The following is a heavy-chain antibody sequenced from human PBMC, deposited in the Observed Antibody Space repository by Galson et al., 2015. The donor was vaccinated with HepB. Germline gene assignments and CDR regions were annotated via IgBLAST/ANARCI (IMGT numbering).Heavy chain of an antibody. V-gene: IGHV3-30*04. J-gene: IGHJ3*02. D-gene: IGHD1-14*01. Sequence: SLRLSCAASGFTFSSYAMHWVRQAPGKGLEWVAVISYDESNAYYADSVKGRFTISRDNSKDTLYVEMNSLRPEDTAVYYCAREYRPDAFDIWGQGTLVTVSS. CDR1: GFTFSSYA. CDR3: AREYRPDAFDI. CDR2: ISYDESNA.